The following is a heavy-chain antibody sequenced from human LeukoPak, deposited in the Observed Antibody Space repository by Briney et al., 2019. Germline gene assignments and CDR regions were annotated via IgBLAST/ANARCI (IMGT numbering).Heavy chain of an antibody. CDR1: GGSFTGYY. CDR2: VNHRGDT. CDR3: ARGPTISETGYFDY. V-gene: IGHV4-34*01. D-gene: IGHD1-1*01. Sequence: PSETLSLTCAVYGGSFTGYYWSWIRQSPGKGLQWIAEVNHRGDTNYNPSVKGRVTISVDTSKNQFSLKVTSLTAADTAVYHCARGPTISETGYFDYWGQGTLVTVSS. J-gene: IGHJ4*03.